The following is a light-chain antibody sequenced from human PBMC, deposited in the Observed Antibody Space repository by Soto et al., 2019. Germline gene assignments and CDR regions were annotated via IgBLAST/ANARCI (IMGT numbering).Light chain of an antibody. Sequence: DIQMTQSPSSLSASVGDRVTITCQASQDSSYYLNWYQQKPGKAPKLLIYDASNLEPGVPSRFSGSGSGTDFTFTISSLQPEDIATYYCQQYDNLPPYTFGQGTKLEIK. V-gene: IGKV1-33*01. CDR1: QDSSYY. CDR2: DAS. CDR3: QQYDNLPPYT. J-gene: IGKJ2*01.